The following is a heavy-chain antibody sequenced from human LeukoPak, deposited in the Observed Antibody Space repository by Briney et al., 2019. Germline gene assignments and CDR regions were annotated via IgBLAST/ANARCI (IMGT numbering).Heavy chain of an antibody. CDR2: IIPIFGTA. Sequence: GASVKVSCKASGGTFSSYAISWVRQAPGQGLEWMGGIIPIFGTANYAQKLQGRVTMTTDTSTSTAYMELRSLGSDDTAVYYCARDGAAGWFGELLSWFDPWGQGTLVTVSS. J-gene: IGHJ5*02. CDR3: ARDGAAGWFGELLSWFDP. V-gene: IGHV1-69*05. D-gene: IGHD3-10*01. CDR1: GGTFSSYA.